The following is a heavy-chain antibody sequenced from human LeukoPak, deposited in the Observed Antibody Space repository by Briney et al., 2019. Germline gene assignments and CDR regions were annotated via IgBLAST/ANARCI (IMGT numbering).Heavy chain of an antibody. Sequence: GGSLRLSCAASGFIFSGYEMNWVRQAPGKGLEWVSYIPSSGTDRYYADSVRGRFTISRDNAKNSRYLQMNSLRDESTGIYYSARDSYEYDCSGFPPEYWGLGTLVTVSS. V-gene: IGHV3-48*03. CDR2: IPSSGTDR. J-gene: IGHJ4*02. CDR1: GFIFSGYE. CDR3: ARDSYEYDCSGFPPEY. D-gene: IGHD3-22*01.